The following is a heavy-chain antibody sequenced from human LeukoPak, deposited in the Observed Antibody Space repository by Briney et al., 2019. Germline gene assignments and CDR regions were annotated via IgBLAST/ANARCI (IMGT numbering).Heavy chain of an antibody. CDR1: GFTFRSYW. J-gene: IGHJ4*02. Sequence: GGSLRLTCEASGFTFRSYWMHWVRQAPGKGLMWVSRIETDGSSTNYADSVKGRFTISRDNARNTVYLQVNSLRADDTAVYYCARDPSSWNGFFDSWGQGTLVTVSS. CDR2: IETDGSST. D-gene: IGHD6-13*01. CDR3: ARDPSSWNGFFDS. V-gene: IGHV3-74*01.